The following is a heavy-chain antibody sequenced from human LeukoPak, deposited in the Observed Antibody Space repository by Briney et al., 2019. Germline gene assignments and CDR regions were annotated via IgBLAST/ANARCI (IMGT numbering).Heavy chain of an antibody. D-gene: IGHD3-22*01. Sequence: PSETLSLTCAVSGYSISGGYYWGWIRQPPGKGLEWIVSIYHSGSTYYNPSLKSRVTISVDTTKNQFSLKLSSVTAADTAVYYCARDHAMIVVVKTWFDPWGQGTLVTVSS. J-gene: IGHJ5*02. CDR3: ARDHAMIVVVKTWFDP. CDR1: GYSISGGYY. CDR2: IYHSGST. V-gene: IGHV4-38-2*02.